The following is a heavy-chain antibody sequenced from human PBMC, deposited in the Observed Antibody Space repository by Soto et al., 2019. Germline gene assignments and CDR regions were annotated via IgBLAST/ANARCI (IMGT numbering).Heavy chain of an antibody. D-gene: IGHD3-10*01. CDR3: AKGTMVRGVPCY. CDR1: GFTFSSYA. CDR2: ISGSGGST. J-gene: IGHJ4*02. Sequence: EVQLLESGGGLVQPGGSLRLSCAASGFTFSSYAMSWVRQAPGKGLEWVSAISGSGGSTYYADSVKGRFTISRDNSKNTLYLQMTSLRAEDTGVYYCAKGTMVRGVPCYWGQGTLVTVSS. V-gene: IGHV3-23*01.